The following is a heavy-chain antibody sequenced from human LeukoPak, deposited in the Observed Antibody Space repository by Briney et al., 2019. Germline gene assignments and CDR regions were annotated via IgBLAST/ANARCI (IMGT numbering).Heavy chain of an antibody. Sequence: ASVKVSCKASGYTFTGSYMHWVRQAPGQGLEGMGWINPNSGGTNYAQKFQGRVTITRDTSISTAYMELSRLRSDDTAVYYCARDLASVAVTTSDYWGQGTLVTVSS. D-gene: IGHD4-17*01. CDR2: INPNSGGT. CDR3: ARDLASVAVTTSDY. J-gene: IGHJ4*02. CDR1: GYTFTGSY. V-gene: IGHV1-2*02.